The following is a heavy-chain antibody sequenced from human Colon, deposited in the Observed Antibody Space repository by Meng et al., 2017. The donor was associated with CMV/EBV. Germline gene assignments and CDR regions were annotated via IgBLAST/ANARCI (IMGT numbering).Heavy chain of an antibody. D-gene: IGHD2-2*01. Sequence: YYMHWVRQATGQGLEWMGWINPNSGGTNYAQKFQGRVTMTRDTSISTAYMELSRLRSDDTAVYYCARAKPGYCSSTSCLPSGYFQHWGQGTLVTVSS. CDR3: ARAKPGYCSSTSCLPSGYFQH. CDR1: YY. J-gene: IGHJ1*01. CDR2: INPNSGGT. V-gene: IGHV1-2*02.